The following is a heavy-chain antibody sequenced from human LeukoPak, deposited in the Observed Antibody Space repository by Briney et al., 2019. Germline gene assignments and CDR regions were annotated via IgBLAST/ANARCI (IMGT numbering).Heavy chain of an antibody. CDR2: INTNTGNP. J-gene: IGHJ6*03. Sequence: ASVKVSCKASGYTFTSYAMNWVRQAPGQGLEWMGWINTNTGNPTYAQGFTGRFVFSLDTSVSTAYLQISSLKAEDTAVYYCARAGGSSSWSAGYYYYYYMDVWGKGTTVTVSS. D-gene: IGHD6-13*01. V-gene: IGHV7-4-1*02. CDR1: GYTFTSYA. CDR3: ARAGGSSSWSAGYYYYYYMDV.